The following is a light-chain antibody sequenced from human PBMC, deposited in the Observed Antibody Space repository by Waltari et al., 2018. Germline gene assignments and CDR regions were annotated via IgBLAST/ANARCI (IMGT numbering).Light chain of an antibody. Sequence: DVELTQSPLSLPVTLGQPASISCRSSQGLVYSDGNTYLNWFHQRPGQSPRRLIYQVSRRDSGVPDRFSGSGSGSDSTLEISRVEAEDVGLYYCMQGSHWPRTFGQGTKVEIK. CDR3: MQGSHWPRT. J-gene: IGKJ1*01. CDR1: QGLVYSDGNTY. V-gene: IGKV2-30*01. CDR2: QVS.